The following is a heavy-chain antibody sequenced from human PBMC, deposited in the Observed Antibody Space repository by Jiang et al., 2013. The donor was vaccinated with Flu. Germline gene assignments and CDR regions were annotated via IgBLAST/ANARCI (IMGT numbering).Heavy chain of an antibody. D-gene: IGHD2-2*01. CDR3: ARGPLYCSTTTCYSNWFDP. J-gene: IGHJ5*02. CDR2: IYYSGST. V-gene: IGHV4-59*01. CDR1: VTPLSSYY. Sequence: KPSETLPLTCTVSVTPLSSYYWSWIRQPPGQGLEWIGDIYYSGSTNYNPSLKGRVTISIDTSKTHFSLMLNSVTAADTAMYFCARGPLYCSTTTCYSNWFDPWGPGTLVTVSS.